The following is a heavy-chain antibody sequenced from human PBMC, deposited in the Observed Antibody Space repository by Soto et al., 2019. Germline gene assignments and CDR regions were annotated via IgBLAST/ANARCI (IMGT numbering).Heavy chain of an antibody. CDR3: ARGSAAGTKSPFDY. D-gene: IGHD6-13*01. CDR2: AYYSGST. J-gene: IGHJ4*02. CDR1: GGSISTYY. Sequence: SETLSLTCTVSGGSISTYYWSWIRQPPGKGLEWIGFAYYSGSTNYNPSLKSRVTISVDTSKNQLSLKLSSVTAADTAVYYCARGSAAGTKSPFDYWGQGTLVTVSS. V-gene: IGHV4-59*01.